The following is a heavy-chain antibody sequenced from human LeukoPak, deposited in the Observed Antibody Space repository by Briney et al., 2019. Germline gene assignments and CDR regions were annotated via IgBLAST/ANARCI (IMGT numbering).Heavy chain of an antibody. CDR2: IKQDGREN. Sequence: GGSLRLSCAASGFIFSNYWMTWVRQAPGKGQEWVANIKQDGRENYYVDSVKARFTISRDNAKNSMYLQMNSLRAEDTAVYYCARHMKLELPASSGYCYGMDVWGRGTTVTVSS. V-gene: IGHV3-7*01. D-gene: IGHD1-7*01. CDR3: ARHMKLELPASSGYCYGMDV. J-gene: IGHJ6*02. CDR1: GFIFSNYW.